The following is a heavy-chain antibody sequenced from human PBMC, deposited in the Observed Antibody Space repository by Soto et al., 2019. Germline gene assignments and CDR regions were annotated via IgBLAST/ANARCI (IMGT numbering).Heavy chain of an antibody. CDR1: GFTFSNYG. D-gene: IGHD2-8*01. CDR2: VSANNGQT. V-gene: IGHV1-18*01. CDR3: ARDIESVTAKHFFYYYAMDV. J-gene: IGHJ6*02. Sequence: QGQLVQSGAEVKKPGASVKLSCKASGFTFSNYGLNWVRQAPGQGLEWMGWVSANNGQTNYAQNLQGRVSMTTDTCTSTAYMELRGLTFDDTAVYYCARDIESVTAKHFFYYYAMDVWGQGTTVTVSS.